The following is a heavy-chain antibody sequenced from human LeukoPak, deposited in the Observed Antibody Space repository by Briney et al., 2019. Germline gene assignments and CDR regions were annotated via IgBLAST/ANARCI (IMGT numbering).Heavy chain of an antibody. V-gene: IGHV4-39*07. CDR3: ASFFEAAADAFDI. CDR1: GGSISNTYYY. D-gene: IGHD6-13*01. J-gene: IGHJ3*02. CDR2: IYYDGSA. Sequence: SETLSLTCTVSGGSISNTYYYWGWIRQPPGKGLEWIGSIYYDGSAYYSPSLKSRVTISVDTSKNQFSLKLSSVTAADTAVYYCASFFEAAADAFDIWGQGTMVTVSS.